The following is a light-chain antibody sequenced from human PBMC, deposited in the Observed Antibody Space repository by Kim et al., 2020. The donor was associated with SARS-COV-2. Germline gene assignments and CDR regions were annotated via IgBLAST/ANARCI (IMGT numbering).Light chain of an antibody. CDR1: KLGDKF. Sequence: SYELTQPPSVSVSPAQTASITCSGDKLGDKFACWYQQKPGQSPVLVIYQDSKRPSGIPERFSGSNSGNTATLTISGTQAMDEADYYCQAWDSSTPVFGRG. J-gene: IGLJ6*01. V-gene: IGLV3-1*01. CDR2: QDS. CDR3: QAWDSSTPV.